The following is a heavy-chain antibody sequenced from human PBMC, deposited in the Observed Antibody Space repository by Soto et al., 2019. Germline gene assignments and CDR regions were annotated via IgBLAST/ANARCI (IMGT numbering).Heavy chain of an antibody. Sequence: SETLSLTCTVSGDSISRGAYYWSWIRQHPGKGLEWIGYIYYSGSTYYNPSLKSRVTISVDTSKNQFSLKLTSVTAADTAVYYCGRAHRDLQQLVHYYYSMDVWGQGTTVTVS. CDR1: GDSISRGAYY. CDR2: IYYSGST. J-gene: IGHJ6*02. D-gene: IGHD6-13*01. V-gene: IGHV4-30-4*08. CDR3: GRAHRDLQQLVHYYYSMDV.